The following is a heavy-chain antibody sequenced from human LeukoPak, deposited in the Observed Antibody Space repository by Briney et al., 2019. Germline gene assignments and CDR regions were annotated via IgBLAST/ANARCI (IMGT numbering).Heavy chain of an antibody. CDR2: IGASGGST. J-gene: IGHJ4*02. V-gene: IGHV3-23*01. CDR1: GFTFSSYA. Sequence: SGGSLRLSCATSGFTFSSYAMSWVRQAPGKGLEWVSGIGASGGSTYYADSVKGRFTISRDNSKNTLYLQMNSLRAEDTAVYYCAREGGRGSFYDWGQGTLVTVSS. CDR3: AREGGRGSFYD. D-gene: IGHD3-10*01.